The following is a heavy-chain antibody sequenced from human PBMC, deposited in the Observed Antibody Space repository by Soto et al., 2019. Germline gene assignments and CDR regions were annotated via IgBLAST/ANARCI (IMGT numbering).Heavy chain of an antibody. CDR2: IYPGDSDT. CDR3: ARANIAVDTNWFDP. J-gene: IGHJ5*02. D-gene: IGHD6-19*01. CDR1: GYSFTSYW. Sequence: PGESMKISCQGAGYSFTSYWSGWVRQIPGKGLEWMGIIYPGDSDTRYSPSFQGQVTISADKSISTAYLQWSSLKASDTAMYYCARANIAVDTNWFDPWGQGTLVTVSS. V-gene: IGHV5-51*01.